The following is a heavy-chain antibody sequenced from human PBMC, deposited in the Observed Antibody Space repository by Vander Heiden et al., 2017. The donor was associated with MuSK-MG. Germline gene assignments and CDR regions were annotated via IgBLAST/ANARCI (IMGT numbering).Heavy chain of an antibody. V-gene: IGHV3-30*03. CDR3: ASQYCSSSSCFLSLLDY. CDR1: GFTFSSYG. D-gene: IGHD2-2*01. Sequence: QVQLVESGGGVVQPGRSLRLSCAASGFTFSSYGMHWVRQAPGKGLEWVAVISYDGSNKYYADSVKGRFTISRDNSKNTLYLQMNSLRAEDTAVYYCASQYCSSSSCFLSLLDYWGQGPLVTVSS. CDR2: ISYDGSNK. J-gene: IGHJ4*02.